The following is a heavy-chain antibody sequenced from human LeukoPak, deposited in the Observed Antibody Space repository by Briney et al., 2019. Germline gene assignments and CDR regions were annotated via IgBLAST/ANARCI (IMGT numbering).Heavy chain of an antibody. J-gene: IGHJ4*02. CDR1: GFTFSSYE. CDR3: ARDRVRIQLWPTFDY. D-gene: IGHD5-18*01. V-gene: IGHV3-48*03. CDR2: ISSSGSTI. Sequence: GSLRLSCAASGFTFSSYEMNWVRQAPGKGLEWVSYISSSGSTIYYADSVKGRFTISRDSAKNSLYLQMNSLRAEDTAVYYCARDRVRIQLWPTFDYWGQGTLVTVSS.